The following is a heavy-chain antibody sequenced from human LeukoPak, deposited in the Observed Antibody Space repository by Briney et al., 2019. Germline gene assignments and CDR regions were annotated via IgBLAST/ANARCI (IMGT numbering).Heavy chain of an antibody. CDR3: ARDLHYAFDI. CDR1: GFTFSGYA. CDR2: IYSSDTT. Sequence: PGGSLRLSCAASGFTFSGYAMNWVRQAPGKGLEWVSHIYSSDTTYADSVKGRFTISRDNAKNSLYLQMNSLRDEDTAVYYCARDLHYAFDIWGQGTMVPASS. D-gene: IGHD3-10*01. J-gene: IGHJ3*02. V-gene: IGHV3-48*02.